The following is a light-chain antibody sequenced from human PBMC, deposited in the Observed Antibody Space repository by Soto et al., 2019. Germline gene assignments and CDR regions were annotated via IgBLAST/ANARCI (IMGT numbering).Light chain of an antibody. CDR3: CSYAGSDTFV. V-gene: IGLV2-23*01. Sequence: QSALTQPASVSGSPGQSITISCTGTSSDVGSYNLVSWYQQSPGKGPTFLIYEATKRPSGVSNRFSGSKSGNTASLTISGLQAEDEADYYCCSYAGSDTFVFGTGTKVTVL. CDR1: SSDVGSYNL. J-gene: IGLJ1*01. CDR2: EAT.